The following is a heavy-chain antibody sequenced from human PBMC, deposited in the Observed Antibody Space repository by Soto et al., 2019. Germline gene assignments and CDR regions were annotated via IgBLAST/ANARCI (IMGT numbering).Heavy chain of an antibody. D-gene: IGHD6-6*01. V-gene: IGHV1-18*01. CDR1: GYTFTSYG. CDR3: AKSGEYSSSYYYYYYMDV. J-gene: IGHJ6*03. Sequence: QVQLVQSGAEVKKPGASVKVSCKASGYTFTSYGISWVRQAPGQGLEWMGWISAYHGNTNYAQKLQGRVTMTTGTSTSTAYMELRSLRSDDTAVYYCAKSGEYSSSYYYYYYMDVWGKGTTVTVSS. CDR2: ISAYHGNT.